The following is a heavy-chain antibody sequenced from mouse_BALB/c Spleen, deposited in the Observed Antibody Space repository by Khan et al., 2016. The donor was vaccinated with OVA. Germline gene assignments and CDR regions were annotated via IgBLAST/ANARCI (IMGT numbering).Heavy chain of an antibody. V-gene: IGHV2-6-5*01. Sequence: VQLQESGPGLVAPSQSLSITCTVSGFSLTDYAVSWIRQPPGKGLEWLGVIWVSGSKYYNSVLKPRLSISKDNSKSQVFLKMNSLQTYDTAMYFCTRDPPDYSMDYWGQGTSVTVSS. J-gene: IGHJ4*01. CDR1: GFSLTDYA. CDR2: IWVSGSK. CDR3: TRDPPDYSMDY.